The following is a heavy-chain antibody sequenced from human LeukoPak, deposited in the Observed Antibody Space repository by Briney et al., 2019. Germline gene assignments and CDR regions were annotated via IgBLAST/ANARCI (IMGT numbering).Heavy chain of an antibody. CDR3: AGGQVYDFWSGYYRFYY. CDR2: IIPIFGTA. J-gene: IGHJ4*02. CDR1: GGTFSSYA. D-gene: IGHD3-3*01. V-gene: IGHV1-69*05. Sequence: SVKVSCKASGGTFSSYAISWVRQAPGQGLEWMGGIIPIFGTANYAQKFQGRVTITTDESTSTAYMELSSLRSEDTAVYYCAGGQVYDFWSGYYRFYYWGQGTLVTVSS.